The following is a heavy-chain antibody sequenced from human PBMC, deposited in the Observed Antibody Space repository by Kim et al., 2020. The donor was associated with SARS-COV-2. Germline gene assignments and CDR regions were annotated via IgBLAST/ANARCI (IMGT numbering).Heavy chain of an antibody. D-gene: IGHD6-13*01. CDR3: ARDQPSYSSSWYGIYGMDV. J-gene: IGHJ6*02. Sequence: GGSLRLSCAASGFTVSSNYMSWVRQAPGKGLEWVSVIYSGGSTYYADSVKGRFTISRDNSKNTLYLQMNSLRAEDTAVYYCARDQPSYSSSWYGIYGMDVWGQGATVTVSS. CDR1: GFTVSSNY. CDR2: IYSGGST. V-gene: IGHV3-53*01.